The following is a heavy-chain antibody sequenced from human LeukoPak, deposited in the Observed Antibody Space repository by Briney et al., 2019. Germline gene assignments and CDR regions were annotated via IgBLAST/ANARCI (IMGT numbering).Heavy chain of an antibody. CDR1: GGSPSSYY. D-gene: IGHD6-13*01. CDR2: IYTSGST. Sequence: PSETLSLTCTVSGGSPSSYYWNWIRQPAGKGLEWIGRIYTSGSTNYNPSLKSRVTMSVDTSKNQFSLKLSSVTAADTAVYYCARSYSSSWTSFDYWGQGSLVTVSS. V-gene: IGHV4-4*07. J-gene: IGHJ4*02. CDR3: ARSYSSSWTSFDY.